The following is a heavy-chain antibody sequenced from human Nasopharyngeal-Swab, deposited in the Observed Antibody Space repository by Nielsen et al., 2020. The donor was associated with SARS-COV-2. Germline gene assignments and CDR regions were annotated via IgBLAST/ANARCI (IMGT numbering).Heavy chain of an antibody. CDR2: ISSSGSTI. CDR1: GFTFCDYY. J-gene: IGHJ4*02. CDR3: VRYGGIQILTGYFDY. V-gene: IGHV3-11*04. D-gene: IGHD3-9*01. Sequence: GGSLRLSCAASGFTFCDYYMSWIRQAPGKGLEWVSYISSSGSTIYYADSVKGRFTISRDNAKNSLYLQMNSLRAEDTAVYYCVRYGGIQILTGYFDYWGPGTLVTVSS.